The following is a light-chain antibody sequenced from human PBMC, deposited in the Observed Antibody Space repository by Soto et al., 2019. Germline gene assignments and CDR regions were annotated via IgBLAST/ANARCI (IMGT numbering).Light chain of an antibody. CDR1: SSNIGSNT. J-gene: IGLJ3*02. V-gene: IGLV1-44*01. CDR2: RKN. CDR3: AAWDDSLNGRV. Sequence: QSVLTQPPSASGTPGQRVTISCSGSSSNIGSNTVNWYQQVPGTAPKLLIYRKNQRPSGVPDRFSGSKSGTSASLAISGLQSEDEADYYCAAWDDSLNGRVFGGGTKSPS.